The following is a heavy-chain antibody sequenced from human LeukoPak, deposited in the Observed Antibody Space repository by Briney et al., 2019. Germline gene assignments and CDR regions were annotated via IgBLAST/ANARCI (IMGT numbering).Heavy chain of an antibody. D-gene: IGHD6-13*01. CDR3: ARRSSSWYSKIDS. CDR2: TYYRSTWYN. J-gene: IGHJ4*02. Sequence: SQTLSLTCAISGDSVSSNSVTWNWIRQSPSRGLEWLGRTYYRSTWYNDYAVSVRGRITVNPDTSKNQFSLKLSSVTAADTAVYYCARRSSSWYSKIDSWGQGALVTVSS. V-gene: IGHV6-1*01. CDR1: GDSVSSNSVT.